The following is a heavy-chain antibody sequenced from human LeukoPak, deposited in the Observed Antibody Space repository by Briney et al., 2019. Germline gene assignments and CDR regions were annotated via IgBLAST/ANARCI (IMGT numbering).Heavy chain of an antibody. CDR2: IWYDGSNK. CDR3: ARDSRGTVLLWFGELLNYFDY. J-gene: IGHJ4*02. D-gene: IGHD3-10*01. CDR1: GFTFSSYG. V-gene: IGHV3-33*01. Sequence: GGSLRLSCAASGFTFSSYGMHWVRQAPGKGLEWVAVIWYDGSNKYYADSVKGRFTISRDNSKNTLYLQMNSLGAEDTAVYYCARDSRGTVLLWFGELLNYFDYWGQGTLVTVSS.